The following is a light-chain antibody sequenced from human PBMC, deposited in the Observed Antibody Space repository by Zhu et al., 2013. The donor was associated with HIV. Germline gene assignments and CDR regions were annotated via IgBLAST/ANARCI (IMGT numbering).Light chain of an antibody. Sequence: DIVMTQSPDSLTVSQGERVTINCRSSQSLSYGSNNQNYLAWYQQNPGQPPKLLIYWASTRESGVPDRFSGSGSGTDFTLTISSLQAEDVAVYYCQQYYSTPYTFGQGTKLEIK. J-gene: IGKJ2*01. CDR2: WAS. V-gene: IGKV4-1*01. CDR1: QSLSYGSNNQNY. CDR3: QQYYSTPYT.